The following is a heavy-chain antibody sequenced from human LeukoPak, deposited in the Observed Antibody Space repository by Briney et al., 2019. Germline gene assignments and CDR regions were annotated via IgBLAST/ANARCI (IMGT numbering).Heavy chain of an antibody. D-gene: IGHD2-2*01. CDR2: IRNDGTIK. V-gene: IGHV3-30*02. CDR1: GFTFSTYG. J-gene: IGHJ4*02. CDR3: AKDMASPYFDY. Sequence: GGSLRLSCAASGFTFSTYGMHWVRQAPGKGLEWVAFIRNDGTIKYYADSVRGRFTIPRDNPKNTLYLQMDSLRPEDTAVYYCAKDMASPYFDYWGQGTLVTVSS.